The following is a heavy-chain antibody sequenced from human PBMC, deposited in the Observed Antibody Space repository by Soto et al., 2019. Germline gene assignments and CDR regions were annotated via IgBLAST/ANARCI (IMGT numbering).Heavy chain of an antibody. Sequence: ASVQGSCKASGYSFTSYGISWVRQAPGQGLEWMGWISGYNGNTKYAQNVQGRVTLTTDTSTNTAYMELRSLRSDDTAVYYCAGGKRIDSFRLVLLDLWARGTAVTVS. CDR1: GYSFTSYG. CDR3: AGGKRIDSFRLVLLDL. D-gene: IGHD2-15*01. J-gene: IGHJ5*02. CDR2: ISGYNGNT. V-gene: IGHV1-18*04.